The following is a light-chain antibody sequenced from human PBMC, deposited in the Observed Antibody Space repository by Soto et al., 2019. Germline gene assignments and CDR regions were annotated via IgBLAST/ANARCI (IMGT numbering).Light chain of an antibody. CDR3: QQRSNWPIT. CDR1: QTVRNNY. Sequence: EFVLTQSPVTLSLSPGERATLSCRASQTVRNNYLAWYQQKPGQAPRLLIYDASNRATGIPARFSGSGSGTDFTLTISSLEPEDFAVYYCQQRSNWPITFGQGIRLEIK. J-gene: IGKJ5*01. V-gene: IGKV3-11*01. CDR2: DAS.